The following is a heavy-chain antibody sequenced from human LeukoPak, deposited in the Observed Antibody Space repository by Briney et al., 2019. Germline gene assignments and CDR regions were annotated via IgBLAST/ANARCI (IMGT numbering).Heavy chain of an antibody. CDR1: GYTFTGYY. J-gene: IGHJ6*03. CDR2: INPHTGGT. CDR3: ARFLRNPVNRRGPANYYMDV. Sequence: ASVKVSCKASGYTFTGYYMHWVRQAPGQGLEWMGWINPHTGGTNYAQKFQGRVTMTRDTSISTAYMELSGLTSDDTAVYYCARFLRNPVNRRGPANYYMDVWGKGTTVTISS. D-gene: IGHD2/OR15-2a*01. V-gene: IGHV1-2*02.